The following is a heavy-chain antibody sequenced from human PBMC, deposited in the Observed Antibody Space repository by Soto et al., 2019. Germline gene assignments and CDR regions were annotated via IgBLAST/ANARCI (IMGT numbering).Heavy chain of an antibody. D-gene: IGHD1-26*01. CDR1: GFTFSSYG. CDR2: IWYDGSNK. J-gene: IGHJ4*02. CDR3: ASESGVGATPDFDY. V-gene: IGHV3-33*01. Sequence: QVQLVESGGGVVQPGRSLRLSCAASGFTFSSYGMHWVRQAPGKGLEWVAVIWYDGSNKYYADSVKGRFTISRDNSKNTLYLQMNSLRAEDTAVYYCASESGVGATPDFDYWGQGTLVTVSS.